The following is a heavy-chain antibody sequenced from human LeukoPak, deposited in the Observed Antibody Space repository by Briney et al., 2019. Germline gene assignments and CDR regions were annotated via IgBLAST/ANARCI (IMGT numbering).Heavy chain of an antibody. D-gene: IGHD1-1*01. CDR1: GASISSSSYY. Sequence: SETLSLTCTVSGASISSSSYYWGWIRQPPGKGLEWIGSIYYSGNTYYNPSLKSRVTISVDTSKNQFSLNLSSVTAADTAVYYCARDLERPYYFDYWGQGTLVTVSS. CDR2: IYYSGNT. CDR3: ARDLERPYYFDY. V-gene: IGHV4-39*07. J-gene: IGHJ4*02.